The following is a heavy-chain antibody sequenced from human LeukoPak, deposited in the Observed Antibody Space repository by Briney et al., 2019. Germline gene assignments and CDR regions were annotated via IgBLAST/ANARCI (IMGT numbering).Heavy chain of an antibody. D-gene: IGHD1-26*01. V-gene: IGHV3-23*01. CDR2: ISGSGGST. CDR3: AKGIVGATRKINFFDY. Sequence: GGSLRLSCAASGFTFSSYAMSWVRQAPGKGLEWVSTISGSGGSTYYADSVKGRFTISRDNSKNTLYLQMNSLRAEDTAVYYCAKGIVGATRKINFFDYWGQGTLVTVSS. CDR1: GFTFSSYA. J-gene: IGHJ4*02.